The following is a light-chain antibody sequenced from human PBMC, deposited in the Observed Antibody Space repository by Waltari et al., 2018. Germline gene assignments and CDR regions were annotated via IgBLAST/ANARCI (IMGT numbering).Light chain of an antibody. Sequence: EIVLTQSPVTLSLSPGERATLSCRASQSVRSNLALYQQKPGQAPSLLSYYASARATGIPARFSGSGSGTDFTLTISSLEPEDVALYYCQQRSNWPHTFGQGTKVEI. J-gene: IGKJ2*01. CDR3: QQRSNWPHT. V-gene: IGKV3-11*01. CDR2: YAS. CDR1: QSVRSN.